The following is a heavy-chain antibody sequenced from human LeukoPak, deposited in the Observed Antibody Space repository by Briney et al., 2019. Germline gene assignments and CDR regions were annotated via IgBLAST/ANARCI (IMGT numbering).Heavy chain of an antibody. J-gene: IGHJ6*02. CDR1: GFTFSSYA. V-gene: IGHV3-23*01. CDR3: AKEAVTTYYYYYGMDV. D-gene: IGHD4-17*01. CDR2: ISGSGGST. Sequence: GGSLRLSCAASGFTFSSYAMSWVRQAPGKGLEWVSAISGSGGSTYYADSVKGRFTISRDNSKNTLYLQMNSLRAEGTAVYYCAKEAVTTYYYYYGMDVWGRGTTVTVSS.